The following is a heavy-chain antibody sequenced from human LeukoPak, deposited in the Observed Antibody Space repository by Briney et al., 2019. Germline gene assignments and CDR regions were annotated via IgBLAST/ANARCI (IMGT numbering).Heavy chain of an antibody. V-gene: IGHV4-59*01. Sequence: PSETLSLTCTVSGDSMTKYYWNWIRQPPGKGLEWIGFIYSSGGTSYNPSLKSRITISIDMSKNQFSLKMYSVTAADAAVYYCVSQVSGSMWQNWGQGTLVTVSS. J-gene: IGHJ4*02. CDR2: IYSSGGT. CDR3: VSQVSGSMWQN. D-gene: IGHD2-21*01. CDR1: GDSMTKYY.